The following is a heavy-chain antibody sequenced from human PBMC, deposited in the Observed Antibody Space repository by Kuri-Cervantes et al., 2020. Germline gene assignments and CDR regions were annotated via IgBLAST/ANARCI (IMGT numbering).Heavy chain of an antibody. CDR1: GFTFSDHC. J-gene: IGHJ3*02. V-gene: IGHV3-49*04. CDR2: IRSKAYGGTT. Sequence: GGSLRLSCAASGFTFSDHCMDWVRQAPGKGLEWVGFIRSKAYGGTTEYAASVKGRFTISRDDSKSIAYLQMNSLKTEDTAVYYCTRPQSTYYYDSSGYWGRAFDIWGQGTMVTVSS. D-gene: IGHD3-22*01. CDR3: TRPQSTYYYDSSGYWGRAFDI.